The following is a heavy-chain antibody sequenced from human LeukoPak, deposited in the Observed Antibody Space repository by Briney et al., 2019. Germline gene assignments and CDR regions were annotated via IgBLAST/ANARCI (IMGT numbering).Heavy chain of an antibody. CDR2: IYTSGST. CDR1: GGSISSYY. V-gene: IGHV4-4*07. J-gene: IGHJ5*02. D-gene: IGHD2-2*02. Sequence: KPSETLSLTCTVSGGSISSYYWSWIRQPAGKGLEWIGRIYTSGSTNYNPSLKSRVTMSVDTSKNQFSLKLSSVTAADTAVYYCAREGVVVPAAISLDNWFDPWGQGTLVTVSS. CDR3: AREGVVVPAAISLDNWFDP.